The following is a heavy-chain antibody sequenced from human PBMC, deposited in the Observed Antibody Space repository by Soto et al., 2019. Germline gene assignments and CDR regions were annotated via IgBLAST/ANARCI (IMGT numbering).Heavy chain of an antibody. CDR3: ARQWDY. V-gene: IGHV4-59*08. Sequence: QVQLQESGPGLVKPSETLSLTCAVSGASIRSDYWSWIRQIPGRGLEWIGYIHDSERTNYNPSLRSRVTISADTSKNQFSLKVRSVTAADTAVYYCARQWDYWGQGILVTVSS. CDR2: IHDSERT. CDR1: GASIRSDY. J-gene: IGHJ4*02.